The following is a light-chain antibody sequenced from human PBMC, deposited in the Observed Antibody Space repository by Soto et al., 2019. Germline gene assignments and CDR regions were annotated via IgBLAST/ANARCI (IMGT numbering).Light chain of an antibody. V-gene: IGKV1-39*01. CDR1: QSINGS. J-gene: IGKJ5*01. Sequence: DIQMTQSPSYLSASVRDRVTRTCRASQSINGSFNCYQHKTGKSPKLLIYVAFPLQRGGPSRVRGSGFWEEYTLTISSLQPEEFATYYCKQSYRTPTFGNGKRLAIK. CDR3: KQSYRTPT. CDR2: VAF.